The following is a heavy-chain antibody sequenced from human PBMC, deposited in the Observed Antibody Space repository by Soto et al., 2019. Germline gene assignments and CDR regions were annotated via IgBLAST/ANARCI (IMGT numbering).Heavy chain of an antibody. Sequence: ASVKVSCKASGYTFTSYYMHWVRQAPGQGLEWMGIINPSGGSTSYAQKFQGRVTMTRDTSTSTVHMELSSLRSEDTAVYYCARGELGYYYDSSGYYLDYWGQGTLVTVSS. D-gene: IGHD3-22*01. CDR1: GYTFTSYY. J-gene: IGHJ4*02. V-gene: IGHV1-46*01. CDR2: INPSGGST. CDR3: ARGELGYYYDSSGYYLDY.